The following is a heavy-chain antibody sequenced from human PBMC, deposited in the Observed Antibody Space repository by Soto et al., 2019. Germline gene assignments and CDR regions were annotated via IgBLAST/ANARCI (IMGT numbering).Heavy chain of an antibody. CDR1: GFTFTSSA. V-gene: IGHV1-58*01. D-gene: IGHD3-10*01. Sequence: ASVKVSCKASGFTFTSSAVQWVRQARGQRLEWIGWIVVGSGNTNYAQKFQERVTITRDMSTSTAYMELSSLRSEDTAVYYCAADYYGSGSYYNDYYYGMDVWGQGTTVTAP. CDR2: IVVGSGNT. J-gene: IGHJ6*02. CDR3: AADYYGSGSYYNDYYYGMDV.